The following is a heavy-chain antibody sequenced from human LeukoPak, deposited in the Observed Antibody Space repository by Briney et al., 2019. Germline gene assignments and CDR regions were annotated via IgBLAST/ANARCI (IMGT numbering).Heavy chain of an antibody. CDR2: ISGSGGST. D-gene: IGHD3-10*01. J-gene: IGHJ4*02. V-gene: IGHV3-23*01. CDR1: GFIFSSYA. CDR3: AKTHLGWFPSF. Sequence: GGSLRLSCAASGFIFSSYAMSWVRQAPGKGLEWVSAISGSGGSTYYADSVKGRFTISRDNSKNTLYQQMNSLRAEDTAVYYCAKTHLGWFPSFWGQGTLVTVSS.